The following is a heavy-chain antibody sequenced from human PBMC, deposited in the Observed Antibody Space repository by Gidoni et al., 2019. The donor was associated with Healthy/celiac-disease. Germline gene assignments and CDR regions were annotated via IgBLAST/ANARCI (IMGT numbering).Heavy chain of an antibody. CDR3: ARVCGEWLSAAEYYFDY. D-gene: IGHD3-3*01. CDR1: GFTFSSYW. J-gene: IGHJ4*02. CDR2: IKQDGSEK. V-gene: IGHV3-7*01. Sequence: EVQLVESGGGLVQPGGSLSLSCAASGFTFSSYWMSWVRQAPGKGLEWGANIKQDGSEKYYVDSVKGRFTISRDNAKNSLYLQMNSLRAEDTAVYYCARVCGEWLSAAEYYFDYWGQGTLVTVSS.